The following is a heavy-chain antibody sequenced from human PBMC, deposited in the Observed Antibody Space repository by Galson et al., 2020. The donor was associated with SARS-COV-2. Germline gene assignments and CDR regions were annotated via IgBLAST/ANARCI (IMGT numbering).Heavy chain of an antibody. CDR1: GYSISSGYY. Sequence: PSETLSLTCTVSGYSISSGYYWGWIRQPPGKGLEWIGSIYHSGSTYYNPSLKSRVTISVDTSKNQFSLKLSSVTAADTAVYYCARDPSGPTAGYFDYWGQGTLVTVSS. D-gene: IGHD2-15*01. CDR3: ARDPSGPTAGYFDY. CDR2: IYHSGST. J-gene: IGHJ4*02. V-gene: IGHV4-38-2*02.